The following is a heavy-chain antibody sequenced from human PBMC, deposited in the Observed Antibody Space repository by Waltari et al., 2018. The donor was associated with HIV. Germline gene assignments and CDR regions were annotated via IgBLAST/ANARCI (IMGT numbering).Heavy chain of an antibody. CDR3: AGGGCSGSTGYSKSFDL. J-gene: IGHJ3*01. Sequence: QVQLVQSGAEMKMPESSVKVSCKASGGTFSSYPISWVRQAPGQGLEWIGGITPKFGKRKYEQKFQGRVTITADESTSTVYLELSRLRSEDTAVYHYAGGGCSGSTGYSKSFDLWGQGTMVTVS. CDR1: GGTFSSYP. CDR2: ITPKFGKR. V-gene: IGHV1-69*01. D-gene: IGHD2-15*01.